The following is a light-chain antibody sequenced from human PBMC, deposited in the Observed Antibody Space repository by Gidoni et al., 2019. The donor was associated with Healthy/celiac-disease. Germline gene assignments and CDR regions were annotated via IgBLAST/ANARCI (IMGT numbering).Light chain of an antibody. J-gene: IGKJ4*01. CDR3: QQRSNWPLT. CDR1: QCVTSY. V-gene: IGKV3-11*01. Sequence: FVLTQSPATLSLSPGERATLPCRASQCVTSYVAWYQQKPGQAPRLLIYDASNRATGIPARCSGSGSGTDFTLTISSLEPEDFAVYYCQQRSNWPLTFGGGTKVEIK. CDR2: DAS.